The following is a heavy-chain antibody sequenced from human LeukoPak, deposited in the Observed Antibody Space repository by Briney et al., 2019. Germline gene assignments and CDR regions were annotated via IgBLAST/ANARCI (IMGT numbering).Heavy chain of an antibody. CDR3: ARDLNYYDSSGHYFDAFDI. CDR1: GYTFTSYA. V-gene: IGHV7-4-1*02. CDR2: INTNTGNP. Sequence: ASVKVSCKASGYTFTSYAMNWVRQAPGQGLEWMGWINTNTGNPTYAQGFTGRFVFSLDTSVSTAYLQISSLKAEDTAVYYCARDLNYYDSSGHYFDAFDIWGQGTMVTVSS. J-gene: IGHJ3*02. D-gene: IGHD3-22*01.